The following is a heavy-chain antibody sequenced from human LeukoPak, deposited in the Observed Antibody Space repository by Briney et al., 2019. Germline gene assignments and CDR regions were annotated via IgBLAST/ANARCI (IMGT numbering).Heavy chain of an antibody. J-gene: IGHJ6*03. CDR3: ARGNCSSTSCYNYYYMDV. CDR1: GYTLTELS. D-gene: IGHD2-2*01. V-gene: IGHV1-24*01. Sequence: ASVKVSCKVSGYTLTELSMHWVRQAPGKGLEWMGGFDPEDGETIYAQKFQGRVTMTEDTATDTAYMELSSLRSEDTAVYYCARGNCSSTSCYNYYYMDVWGKGTTVTVSS. CDR2: FDPEDGET.